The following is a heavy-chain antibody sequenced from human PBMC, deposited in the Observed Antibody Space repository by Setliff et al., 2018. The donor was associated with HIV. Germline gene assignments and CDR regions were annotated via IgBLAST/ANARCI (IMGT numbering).Heavy chain of an antibody. J-gene: IGHJ4*02. V-gene: IGHV4-4*09. CDR1: GGFISSYY. CDR3: ARGLSFYDPGGFDY. Sequence: SETLSLTCTVSGGFISSYYWSWIRQPPGKGLEWIGYIYTSGSANYNPSLKSRVTISVDTSKNQFSLKLSSVTAADTAVYYCARGLSFYDPGGFDYWGQGTLVTAPQ. CDR2: IYTSGSA. D-gene: IGHD3-22*01.